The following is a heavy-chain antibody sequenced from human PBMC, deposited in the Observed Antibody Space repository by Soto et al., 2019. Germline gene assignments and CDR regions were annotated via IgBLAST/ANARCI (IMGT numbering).Heavy chain of an antibody. CDR1: GFTFSSYW. CDR3: ARVMPEYSGYVERYFDY. D-gene: IGHD5-12*01. V-gene: IGHV3-7*01. CDR2: IKQDGSEK. J-gene: IGHJ4*02. Sequence: EVQLVESGGGLVQPGGSLRLSCAASGFTFSSYWMSWVRQAPGKGLEWVANIKQDGSEKYYVDSVKGRFTISRDNAKNSLYLQMNSLRAEDTAVYYCARVMPEYSGYVERYFDYWGQGTLVTVSS.